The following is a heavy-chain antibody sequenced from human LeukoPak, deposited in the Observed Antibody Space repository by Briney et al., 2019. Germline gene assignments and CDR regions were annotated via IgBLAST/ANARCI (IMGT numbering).Heavy chain of an antibody. V-gene: IGHV3-7*05. J-gene: IGHJ4*02. CDR1: GFMFSRYW. CDR3: ARALGGFSDY. D-gene: IGHD3-16*01. CDR2: IKEDRSEM. Sequence: GGSLRLSCAASGFMFSRYWMSWVRQAPGKGLEWVANIKEDRSEMYYVDSVKGRFTISRDNAKNSLYLQMNILRAEDTAVYYCARALGGFSDYWGQGTLVTVSS.